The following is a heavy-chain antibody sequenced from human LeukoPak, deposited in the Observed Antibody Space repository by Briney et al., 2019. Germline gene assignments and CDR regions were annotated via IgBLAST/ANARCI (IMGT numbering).Heavy chain of an antibody. J-gene: IGHJ4*02. CDR2: IYYSGST. D-gene: IGHD5-18*01. Sequence: SETLSLTCTVHGGPISNYYGSWIRQPPGKGLEWIGYIYYSGSTNYNPSLKSRVTISVDTSKNQFSLKLSSVTAPDTAVYYCAKDGINTAMERWGQGTLVTVSS. CDR3: AKDGINTAMER. V-gene: IGHV4-59*01. CDR1: GGPISNYY.